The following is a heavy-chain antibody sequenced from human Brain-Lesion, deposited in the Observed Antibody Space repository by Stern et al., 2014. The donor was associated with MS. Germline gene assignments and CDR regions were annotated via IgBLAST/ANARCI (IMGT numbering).Heavy chain of an antibody. CDR3: ARGRVVPGFQYYATDV. V-gene: IGHV4-61*02. J-gene: IGHJ6*02. CDR1: GGSISSGGYY. Sequence: VQLVESGPGLVKPSQTLSLSCTVSGGSISSGGYYWSWIRQPAGKGLEWIGRIFNSGSTRYNPSLQRRVPISIDTSKNQFSLRLTSMTAADTAVYYCARGRVVPGFQYYATDVWGQGTTVIVSS. D-gene: IGHD2-2*01. CDR2: IFNSGST.